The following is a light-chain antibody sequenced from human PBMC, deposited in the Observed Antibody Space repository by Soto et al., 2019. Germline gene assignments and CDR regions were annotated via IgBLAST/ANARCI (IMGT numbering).Light chain of an antibody. CDR3: QQSYSTPPWT. Sequence: DIQMTQSPSSLSASVGDRVTITCRASQSISSYVNWYQQKPGKAPMLLTYAASSLQSGVPSRFSGSGSGTDFTLTISSLQPEDFATYYCQQSYSTPPWTFGQGTKVEIK. V-gene: IGKV1-39*01. CDR1: QSISSY. J-gene: IGKJ1*01. CDR2: AAS.